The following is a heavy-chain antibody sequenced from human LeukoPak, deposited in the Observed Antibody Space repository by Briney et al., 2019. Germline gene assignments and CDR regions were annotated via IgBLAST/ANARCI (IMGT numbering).Heavy chain of an antibody. Sequence: GGSLRLSCAASGFTFSNAWMNWVRQAPGKGLEWVSYISSSSSTIYYADSVKGRFTISRDNAKNSLFLQMNGLRDDDTAVYYCASGSSWYYWGQGTLVTVSS. CDR2: ISSSSSTI. CDR3: ASGSSWYY. V-gene: IGHV3-48*02. D-gene: IGHD6-13*01. J-gene: IGHJ4*02. CDR1: GFTFSNAW.